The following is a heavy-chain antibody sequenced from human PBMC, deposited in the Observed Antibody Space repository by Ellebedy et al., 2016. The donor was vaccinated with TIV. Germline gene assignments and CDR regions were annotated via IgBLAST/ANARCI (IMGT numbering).Heavy chain of an antibody. CDR1: GGSISSYY. J-gene: IGHJ5*02. Sequence: MPGGSLRLSCTVSGGSISSYYWSWIRQPPGKGLEWMGYIFYSGRTYYNPSLKSRVTISVDTSKNQFSLKLSSVTAADTAVYYCARGVPSVVTAIRPDWFDPWGQGTLVTVSS. CDR3: ARGVPSVVTAIRPDWFDP. V-gene: IGHV4-59*08. CDR2: IFYSGRT. D-gene: IGHD2-21*02.